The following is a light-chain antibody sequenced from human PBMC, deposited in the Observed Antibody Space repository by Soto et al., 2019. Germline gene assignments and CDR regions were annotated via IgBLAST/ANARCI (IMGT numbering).Light chain of an antibody. J-gene: IGLJ1*01. CDR2: EVV. CDR3: KSYAGSNTYV. Sequence: QSVLTQPPYASGSPGQSVAISCTGTKNDIGLYDFVSWYQHHPGKAPRLIIYEVVQRPSGVPDRFSGSKSGNTASLTVSGLQAADEADYFCKSYAGSNTYVFGSGTKVTVL. V-gene: IGLV2-8*01. CDR1: KNDIGLYDF.